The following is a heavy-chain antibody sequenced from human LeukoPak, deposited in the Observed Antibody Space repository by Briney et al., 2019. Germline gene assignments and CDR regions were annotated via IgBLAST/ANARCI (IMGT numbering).Heavy chain of an antibody. Sequence: GESLQTSCKGSGYSFTSYWIGWVRQMPGKGLEWMGIIYPADSDIRYSPSFQGQVTISADKSISTAYLQWSSLKASDTAMYYCARQEYCSGGSCYTWFDPWGQGTLVTVSS. J-gene: IGHJ5*02. CDR1: GYSFTSYW. CDR3: ARQEYCSGGSCYTWFDP. V-gene: IGHV5-51*01. D-gene: IGHD2-15*01. CDR2: IYPADSDI.